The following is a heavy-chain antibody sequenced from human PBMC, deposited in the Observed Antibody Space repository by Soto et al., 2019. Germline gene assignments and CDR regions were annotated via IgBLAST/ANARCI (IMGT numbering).Heavy chain of an antibody. J-gene: IGHJ6*02. Sequence: ASVKVSCKASGYTFTSYYMHWVRQAPGQGLEWMGIINPSGGSTSYAQKFQGRVTMTRDTSTSTVYMELSSLRSEDTAVYYCARGHTAYYYYYSMDVWGQGTTVTVSS. CDR2: INPSGGST. D-gene: IGHD2-2*02. V-gene: IGHV1-46*01. CDR3: ARGHTAYYYYYSMDV. CDR1: GYTFTSYY.